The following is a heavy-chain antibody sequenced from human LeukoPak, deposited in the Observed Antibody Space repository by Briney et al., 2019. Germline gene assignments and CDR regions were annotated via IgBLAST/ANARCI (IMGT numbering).Heavy chain of an antibody. CDR3: AREWKKTGSFDY. J-gene: IGHJ4*02. CDR1: GFTFSSFW. V-gene: IGHV3-74*01. D-gene: IGHD1-1*01. CDR2: INTDGSST. Sequence: GGSLRLSCAASGFTFSSFWMHWVRQAPGKGLVWVSFINTDGSSTTYAVSVKGRFTVSRDNAKNTLYLQMSGLRAEDTAVYYCAREWKKTGSFDYWGQGTLVTVSS.